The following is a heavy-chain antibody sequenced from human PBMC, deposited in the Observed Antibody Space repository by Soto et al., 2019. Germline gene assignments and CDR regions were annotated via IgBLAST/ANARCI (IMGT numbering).Heavy chain of an antibody. V-gene: IGHV3-9*01. CDR2: ISWNSGSI. CDR1: GFTFDDYA. D-gene: IGHD6-19*01. Sequence: EVQLVESGGGLVQPGRSLRLSCAASGFTFDDYAMHWVRQAPGKGLEWVSGISWNSGSIGYADSVKGRFTISRDNAKNSLYLQMNSLRAEDTALYYCAKDRGGWLVRGYFQHWGQGTLVTVSS. CDR3: AKDRGGWLVRGYFQH. J-gene: IGHJ1*01.